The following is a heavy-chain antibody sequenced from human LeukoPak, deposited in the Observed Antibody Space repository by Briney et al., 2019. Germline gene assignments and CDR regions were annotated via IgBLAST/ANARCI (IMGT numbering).Heavy chain of an antibody. J-gene: IGHJ4*02. Sequence: ASVKVSCKASGGTFSSYTISWVRQAPGQRLEWMGRIIPILGIANYAQKFQGRVTITADKSTSTAYMELSSLRSEDTAVYYCARARGSSSSDYWGPGTLVTVSS. CDR1: GGTFSSYT. V-gene: IGHV1-69*02. CDR2: IIPILGIA. D-gene: IGHD6-6*01. CDR3: ARARGSSSSDY.